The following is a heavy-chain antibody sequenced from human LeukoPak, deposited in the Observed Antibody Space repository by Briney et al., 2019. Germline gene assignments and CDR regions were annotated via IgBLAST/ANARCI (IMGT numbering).Heavy chain of an antibody. D-gene: IGHD2-2*01. J-gene: IGHJ4*02. CDR1: GGTFSSYA. V-gene: IGHV1-2*02. CDR3: ARGRYCSSTSCLGRVDY. Sequence: ASVKVSCKASGGTFSSYAISWVRQAPGQGLEWMGWINPNSGGTNYAQKFQGRVTMTRDTSISTAYMELSRLRSDDTAVYYCARGRYCSSTSCLGRVDYWGQGTLVTVSS. CDR2: INPNSGGT.